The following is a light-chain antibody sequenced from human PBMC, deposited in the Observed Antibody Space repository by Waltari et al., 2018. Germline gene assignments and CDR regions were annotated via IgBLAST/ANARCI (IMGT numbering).Light chain of an antibody. Sequence: EIVLPQSPGTLSLSPGERATLSCRASQSVSSSYLAWYQQKPGQAPRLLIYGASSRATGIPDRFSVSGSGTDFTLTISRLEPEDFAVYYCQQYGSSPTWTFGQGTKVEIK. CDR2: GAS. J-gene: IGKJ1*01. CDR3: QQYGSSPTWT. V-gene: IGKV3-20*01. CDR1: QSVSSSY.